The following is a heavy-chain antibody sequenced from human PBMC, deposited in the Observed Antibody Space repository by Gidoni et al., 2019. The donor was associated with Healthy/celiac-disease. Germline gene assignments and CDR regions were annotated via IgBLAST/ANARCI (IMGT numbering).Heavy chain of an antibody. CDR2: ISSSSSTI. V-gene: IGHV3-48*01. D-gene: IGHD2-2*01. J-gene: IGHJ4*02. CDR3: ALAHKYCSSTSCPFDS. Sequence: EVQLVESGGGLVQPGGSLRLSCAASGFTFSTYYMNWVRQAPGKGLEWVSYISSSSSTIYYADSVKGRFTISRENAKNSLYLQMNSLRAEDTAVYYCALAHKYCSSTSCPFDSWGQGTLVTVSS. CDR1: GFTFSTYY.